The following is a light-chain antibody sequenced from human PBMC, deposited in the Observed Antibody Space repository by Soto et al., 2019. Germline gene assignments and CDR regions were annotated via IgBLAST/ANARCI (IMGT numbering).Light chain of an antibody. J-gene: IGKJ1*01. V-gene: IGKV3-20*01. Sequence: EIVLTQSPGTLSLSPGDRATLYCRASQSVSNSNLASYQQNRGQSPRLLICGASSSATCIPDSFTGSGSGPDFPLTITRLEPEDFAVYSCQQYGRSFGQG. CDR3: QQYGRS. CDR1: QSVSNSN. CDR2: GAS.